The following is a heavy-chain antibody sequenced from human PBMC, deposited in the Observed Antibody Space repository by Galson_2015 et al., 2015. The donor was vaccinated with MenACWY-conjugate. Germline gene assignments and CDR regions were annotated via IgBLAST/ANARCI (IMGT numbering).Heavy chain of an antibody. Sequence: SLRLSCAASGFTFSNYWMHWVRQAPGKGLEWVSRVNSDGTGTTYADSVKGRFTISRDNAKNTLYLQMNSLRAEDTAIYYCTKAAARYCTSSAFNWFDPWGQGALVTVSS. CDR3: TKAAARYCTSSAFNWFDP. D-gene: IGHD6-6*01. J-gene: IGHJ5*02. CDR2: VNSDGTGT. CDR1: GFTFSNYW. V-gene: IGHV3-74*01.